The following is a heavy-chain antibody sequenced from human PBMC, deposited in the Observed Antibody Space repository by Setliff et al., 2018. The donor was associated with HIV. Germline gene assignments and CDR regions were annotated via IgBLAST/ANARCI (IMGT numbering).Heavy chain of an antibody. D-gene: IGHD5-12*01. CDR1: GYTVTELS. Sequence: ASVKVSCKVSGYTVTELSINWVRQAPGKGPEWMGGFDPEDNKIVYAHKFQGRVTTTEDTSTDTAYMELSSLRPEDTAVYYCATRIRDGHRGYGYFDFWGQGTLVTVSS. V-gene: IGHV1-24*01. J-gene: IGHJ4*02. CDR3: ATRIRDGHRGYGYFDF. CDR2: FDPEDNKI.